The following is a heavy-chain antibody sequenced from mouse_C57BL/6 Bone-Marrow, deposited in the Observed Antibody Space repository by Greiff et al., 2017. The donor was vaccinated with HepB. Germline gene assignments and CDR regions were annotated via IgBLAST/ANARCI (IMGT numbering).Heavy chain of an antibody. V-gene: IGHV5-17*01. CDR2: ISSGSSTI. CDR3: ARWTYVGWFAY. D-gene: IGHD5-1*01. CDR1: GFTFSDYG. J-gene: IGHJ3*01. Sequence: EVMLVESGGGLVKPGGSLKLSCAASGFTFSDYGMHWVRQAPEKGLEWVAYISSGSSTIYYADTVKGRFTISRDNAKNTLFLQMTRLRSEDTAMYYCARWTYVGWFAYWGQGTLVTVSA.